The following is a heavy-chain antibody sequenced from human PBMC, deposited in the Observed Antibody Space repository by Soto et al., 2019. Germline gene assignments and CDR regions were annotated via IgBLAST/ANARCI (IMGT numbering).Heavy chain of an antibody. D-gene: IGHD5-12*01. J-gene: IGHJ4*02. CDR2: TYYRSKWYN. CDR1: GDSVSRYSSS. CDR3: ARGGYSGRKYYFDY. Sequence: PSQTLSLTCEICGDSVSRYSSSWNCIKQTPSRGLEWLGRTYYRSKWYNDYAVSVKSRITINPDTSKNQFSLRLNSVTPEDTAVYYCARGGYSGRKYYFDYWGQGTLVTVSS. V-gene: IGHV6-1*01.